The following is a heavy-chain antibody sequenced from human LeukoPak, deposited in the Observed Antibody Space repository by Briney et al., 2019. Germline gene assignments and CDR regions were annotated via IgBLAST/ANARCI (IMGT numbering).Heavy chain of an antibody. J-gene: IGHJ6*02. CDR3: ARGDTDTIFGVVTTYGMDV. D-gene: IGHD3-3*01. V-gene: IGHV4-34*01. Sequence: PSETLSLTCAAYGGSFSGYYWSWIRQPPGKGLEWIGEINHSGSTNYNPSLKSRVTISVDTSKNQFSLKLSSVTAADTAVYYCARGDTDTIFGVVTTYGMDVWGQGTTVTVSS. CDR1: GGSFSGYY. CDR2: INHSGST.